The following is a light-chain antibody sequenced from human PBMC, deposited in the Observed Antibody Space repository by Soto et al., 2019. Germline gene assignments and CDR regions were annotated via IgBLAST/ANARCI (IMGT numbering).Light chain of an antibody. CDR2: DVS. V-gene: IGLV2-11*01. CDR1: SSDVGGYNY. Sequence: QSALTQPRSVSGSPGQSVTISCTGTSSDVGGYNYVSWYQQHPGKAPKVMIYDVSERPSGVPDRFSGSKSGNTASLTISGLQADDEADYYCCSYAGSPRDVLGTGTKVTVL. CDR3: CSYAGSPRDV. J-gene: IGLJ1*01.